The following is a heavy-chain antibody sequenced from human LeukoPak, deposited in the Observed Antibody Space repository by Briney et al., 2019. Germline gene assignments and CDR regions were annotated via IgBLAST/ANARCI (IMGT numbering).Heavy chain of an antibody. CDR2: IYYSGST. CDR3: ARHFYYDSSGYNNYFDY. V-gene: IGHV4-39*01. Sequence: SETLSLTCTVSGGSISGSSYYWGWIRQPPGKGLEWIGSIYYSGSTYYSPSLKSRVTISVDTSKNQFSLKLSSVTAADTALYHCARHFYYDSSGYNNYFDYWGPGNPGHRLL. D-gene: IGHD3-22*01. J-gene: IGHJ4*02. CDR1: GGSISGSSYY.